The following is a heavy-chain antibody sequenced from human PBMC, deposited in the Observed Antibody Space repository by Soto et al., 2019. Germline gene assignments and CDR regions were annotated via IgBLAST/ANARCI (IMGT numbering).Heavy chain of an antibody. CDR3: TTDPSLDYYDSSGYSLPKDY. CDR2: IKSKTDGGTT. V-gene: IGHV3-15*07. J-gene: IGHJ4*02. D-gene: IGHD3-22*01. Sequence: EVQLVESGGGLVKPGGSLRLSCAASGFTFSNAWMNWVRQAPGKGLEWVGRIKSKTDGGTTDYAAPVKGRFTISRDDSKNTLYLQMNSLKTEDTAVYYCTTDPSLDYYDSSGYSLPKDYWGQGTLVTVSS. CDR1: GFTFSNAW.